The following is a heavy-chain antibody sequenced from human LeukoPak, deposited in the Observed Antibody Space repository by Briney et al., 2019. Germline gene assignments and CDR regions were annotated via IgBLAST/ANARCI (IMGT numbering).Heavy chain of an antibody. D-gene: IGHD6-19*01. V-gene: IGHV4-39*07. J-gene: IGHJ4*02. CDR3: ARARSGWYGLFDY. CDR1: GASISSSTYY. CDR2: IYYSGST. Sequence: SETLSLTCTVSGASISSSTYYWGWIRQPPGKGLEWIGNIYYSGSTYYSPSLKSRVTISLDTSKNQFSLRLTSVTAADTAVYYCARARSGWYGLFDYWGQGTLVTVSS.